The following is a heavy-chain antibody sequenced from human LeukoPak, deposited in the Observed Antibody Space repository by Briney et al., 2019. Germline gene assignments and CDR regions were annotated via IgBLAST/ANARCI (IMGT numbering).Heavy chain of an antibody. CDR3: AGRKVDSGVITLDF. D-gene: IGHD5-18*01. J-gene: IGHJ4*02. CDR2: MIANSGGT. CDR1: GYTFTTYF. Sequence: ASVKVSCMASGYTFTTYFIHWVRQAPGQGLEWMGVMIANSGGTSYALKFQGRVIMTGDTSTTTFYLDLSNLKSEDTAVYYCAGRKVDSGVITLDFWGQGTLVTVSS. V-gene: IGHV1-46*01.